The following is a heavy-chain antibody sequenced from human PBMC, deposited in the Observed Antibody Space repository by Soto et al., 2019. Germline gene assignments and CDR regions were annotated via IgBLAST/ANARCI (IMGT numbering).Heavy chain of an antibody. V-gene: IGHV3-33*01. J-gene: IGHJ6*02. CDR3: ARDPSLQVGTFYSYDMDV. CDR2: IWYDGSNK. Sequence: QVQLVESGGGVVQPGRSLRLSCAASGFTFRNYGIHWVRQAPGKGLEWVAVIWYDGSNKYYADPVKGRFTISRDNSKNTLYLQMNSLRVDDTAVYYCARDPSLQVGTFYSYDMDVWGQGTTVTVSS. CDR1: GFTFRNYG. D-gene: IGHD1-1*01.